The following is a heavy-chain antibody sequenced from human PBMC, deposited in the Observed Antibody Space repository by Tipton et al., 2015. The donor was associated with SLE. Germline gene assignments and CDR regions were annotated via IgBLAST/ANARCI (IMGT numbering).Heavy chain of an antibody. CDR1: GASISCYY. CDR3: ARVSRSGYHDY. V-gene: IGHV4-59*08. Sequence: TLSLTCTVSGASISCYYWSWSRQPPGKGLEWIGYIYYSGSTLHNPSLKSRVTMSVDTTKNQFSLKLSSVTAADTAVYYCARVSRSGYHDYWGQGTLVIVSS. J-gene: IGHJ4*02. CDR2: IYYSGST. D-gene: IGHD3-3*01.